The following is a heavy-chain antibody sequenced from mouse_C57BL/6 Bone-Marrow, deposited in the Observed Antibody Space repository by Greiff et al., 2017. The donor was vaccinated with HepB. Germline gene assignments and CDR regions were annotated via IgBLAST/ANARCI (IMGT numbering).Heavy chain of an antibody. CDR2: INPGRGGT. J-gene: IGHJ4*01. CDR1: GYAFTNYL. D-gene: IGHD5-5*01. Sequence: QVQLQQSGAELVRPGTSVKVSCKASGYAFTNYLIEWVKQRPGQGLEWIGVINPGRGGTNYNEKFKGKATLTADKSSSTAYMQLSSLTSEDSAVYFCARRRDLPKAMDYWGQGTSVTVSS. V-gene: IGHV1-54*01. CDR3: ARRRDLPKAMDY.